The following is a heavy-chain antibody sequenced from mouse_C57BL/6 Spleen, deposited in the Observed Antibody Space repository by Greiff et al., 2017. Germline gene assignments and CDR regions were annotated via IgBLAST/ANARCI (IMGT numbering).Heavy chain of an antibody. CDR2: IDPANGNT. V-gene: IGHV14-3*01. Sequence: VQLQQSVAELVRPGASVKLSCTASGFNIKNTYMHWVKQRPEQGLEWIGRIDPANGNTKYAPKFQGKGTITADTSSNTAYLQLSSLTSEDTAIYYCARGFYGSSESLDYWGQGTTLTVSS. CDR3: ARGFYGSSESLDY. J-gene: IGHJ2*01. D-gene: IGHD1-1*01. CDR1: GFNIKNTY.